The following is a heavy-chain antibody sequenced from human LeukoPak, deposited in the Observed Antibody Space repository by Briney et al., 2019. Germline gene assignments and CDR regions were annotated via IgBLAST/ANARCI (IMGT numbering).Heavy chain of an antibody. CDR1: GFTFNTYW. CDR3: ARGRAGRGYSYVIYYYYYMDV. J-gene: IGHJ6*03. V-gene: IGHV3-7*01. CDR2: IKQDGSEK. Sequence: GGSLRLSCAASGFTFNTYWMSWVRQAPGKGLEWVANIKQDGSEKYYVDSVKGRFTISRDNGKNSLYLLMNSLRAEDTAVYYCARGRAGRGYSYVIYYYYYMDVWGKGTTVTVSS. D-gene: IGHD5-18*01.